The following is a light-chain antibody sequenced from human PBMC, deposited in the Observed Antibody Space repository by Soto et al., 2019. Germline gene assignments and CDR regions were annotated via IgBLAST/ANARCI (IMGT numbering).Light chain of an antibody. CDR2: GTS. CDR3: HQYNGWPRT. V-gene: IGKV3-15*01. CDR1: QNISRS. J-gene: IGKJ1*01. Sequence: ETVMSQSLATLSATPGERAPLSCRASQNISRSLAWYQQKPGQGPSLLIYGTSTRAGGVPARFSGGGSGTEFTLTITSLQSEDFAVYYCHQYNGWPRTFGQGSKVDI.